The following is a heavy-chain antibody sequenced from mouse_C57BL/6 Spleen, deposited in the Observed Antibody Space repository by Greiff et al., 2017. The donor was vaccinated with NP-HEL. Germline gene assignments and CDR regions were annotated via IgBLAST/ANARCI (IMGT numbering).Heavy chain of an antibody. D-gene: IGHD4-1*02. CDR2: ISSGSSTI. Sequence: EVQLVESGGGLVKPGGSLKLSCAASGFTFSDYGMHWVRQAPEKGLEWVAYISSGSSTIYYADTVKGRFTISRDNAKNTLFLQMTSLRSEDTAMYDGARCSTGTGMDYWGQGTSVTVSS. V-gene: IGHV5-17*01. CDR1: GFTFSDYG. J-gene: IGHJ4*01. CDR3: ARCSTGTGMDY.